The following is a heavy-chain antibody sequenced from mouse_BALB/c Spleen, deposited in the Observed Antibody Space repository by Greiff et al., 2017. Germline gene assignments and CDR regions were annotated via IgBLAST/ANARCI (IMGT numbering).Heavy chain of an antibody. CDR2: IYPGNVNT. CDR1: GYTFTSYY. V-gene: IGHV1S56*01. J-gene: IGHJ1*01. D-gene: IGHD1-1*01. CDR3: ARVRDYGSSFWYFDV. Sequence: VKLQESGPELVKPGASVRISCKASGYTFTSYYIHWVKQRPGQGLEWIGWIYPGNVNTKYNEKFKGKATLTADKSSSTAYMQLSSLTSEDSAVYFCARVRDYGSSFWYFDVWGAGTTVTVSS.